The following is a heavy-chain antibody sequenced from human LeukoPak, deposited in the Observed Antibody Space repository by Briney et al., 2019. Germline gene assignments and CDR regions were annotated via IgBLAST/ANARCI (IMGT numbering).Heavy chain of an antibody. D-gene: IGHD4-11*01. J-gene: IGHJ1*01. V-gene: IGHV3-7*01. CDR3: ATYSILNAREFRY. CDR2: VQHIGGET. CDR1: GFTFSNSW. Sequence: GGSLRLSGAGSGFTFSNSWMGWVRQAPGKGLEWVANVQHIGGETYYVDSVKGRSTISRDNAKNSVYLQMNSLGADDTAVYYCATYSILNAREFRYWGQGTLVTVTS.